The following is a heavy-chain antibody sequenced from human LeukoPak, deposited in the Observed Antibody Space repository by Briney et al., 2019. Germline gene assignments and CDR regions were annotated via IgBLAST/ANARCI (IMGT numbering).Heavy chain of an antibody. D-gene: IGHD3-22*01. CDR3: ARDNYDSSTPYYFDY. V-gene: IGHV3-48*01. J-gene: IGHJ4*02. CDR1: GFTFSSYS. CDR2: ISSSSSTI. Sequence: PGGSLRLSCAASGFTFSSYSMNWVRQAPGKGLEWVSYISSSSSTIYYADSVKGRFTISRDKSKNTLYLQMNSLRAEDTAVYYCARDNYDSSTPYYFDYWGQGTLVTVSS.